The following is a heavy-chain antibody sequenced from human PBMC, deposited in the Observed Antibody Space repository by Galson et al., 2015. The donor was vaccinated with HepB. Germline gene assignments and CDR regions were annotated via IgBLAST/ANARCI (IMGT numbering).Heavy chain of an antibody. Sequence: SLRLSCAASGFTFSSYGMHWVRQAPGKGLEWVAVISYDGSNKYYADSVKGRFTISRDNSKNTLYLQMNSLRAEDTAVYYCAKELAEITMIVVVTSRGMDVWGQGTTVTVSS. D-gene: IGHD3-22*01. CDR2: ISYDGSNK. V-gene: IGHV3-30*18. J-gene: IGHJ6*02. CDR3: AKELAEITMIVVVTSRGMDV. CDR1: GFTFSSYG.